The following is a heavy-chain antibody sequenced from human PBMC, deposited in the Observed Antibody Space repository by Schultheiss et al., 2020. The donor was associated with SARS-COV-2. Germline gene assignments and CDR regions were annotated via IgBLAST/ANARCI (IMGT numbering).Heavy chain of an antibody. D-gene: IGHD1-1*01. CDR1: GFTFSNYW. Sequence: GGSLRLSCAASGFTFSNYWMSWVRQAPGKGLEWVANIKQDGSAEYYGDSVKGRFTISRDNAKNSLYLQMNSLRAEDTAVYYCARDYGVHGFDYWGQGTLVTVSS. CDR2: IKQDGSAE. V-gene: IGHV3-7*01. CDR3: ARDYGVHGFDY. J-gene: IGHJ4*02.